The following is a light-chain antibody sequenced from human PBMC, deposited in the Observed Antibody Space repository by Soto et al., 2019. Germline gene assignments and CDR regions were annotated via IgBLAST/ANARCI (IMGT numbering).Light chain of an antibody. Sequence: IQLTQSPSSLSASVGDRVTITCRASQNIYTWLAWYQQKPGIAPKLLIHKASTLKSGVPSRFSGSGSGTEFTLTISSLQPDDFATYYCQHYNSYSEAFGQGTKVDIK. CDR1: QNIYTW. CDR3: QHYNSYSEA. CDR2: KAS. J-gene: IGKJ1*01. V-gene: IGKV1-5*03.